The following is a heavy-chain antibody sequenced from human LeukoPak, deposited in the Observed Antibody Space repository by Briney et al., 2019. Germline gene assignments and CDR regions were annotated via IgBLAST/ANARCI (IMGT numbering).Heavy chain of an antibody. J-gene: IGHJ4*02. CDR2: IYYNGAT. D-gene: IGHD2-15*01. CDR3: TRSDYSTYFNY. V-gene: IGHV4-59*01. CDR1: GGSFSGYY. Sequence: SETLSLTCAVYGGSFSGYYWSWIRQPPGKGLEYIGYIYYNGATNYNPSLKSRVTISVDTSKNQFSLNLRSVTAADTAVYYCTRSDYSTYFNYWGPGTLVTVSS.